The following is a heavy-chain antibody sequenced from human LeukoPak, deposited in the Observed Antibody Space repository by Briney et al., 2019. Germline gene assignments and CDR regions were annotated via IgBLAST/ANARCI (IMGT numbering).Heavy chain of an antibody. V-gene: IGHV4-31*03. CDR3: ARALGAMVQRFDY. Sequence: SQTLSLTCTVSGGSISSGGYYWSWIRQHPGKGLEWIGYIYYSGSTYYNPSIQSRVNISVDTSKNQFSLKLSSVTAADTAVYYCARALGAMVQRFDYWGQGTLVTVSS. CDR1: GGSISSGGYY. D-gene: IGHD5-18*01. CDR2: IYYSGST. J-gene: IGHJ4*02.